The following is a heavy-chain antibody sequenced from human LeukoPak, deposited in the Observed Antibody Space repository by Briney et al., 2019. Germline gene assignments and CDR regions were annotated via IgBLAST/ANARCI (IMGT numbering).Heavy chain of an antibody. Sequence: GGSLRLSCAASGFTFSNAWMSWVRQAPGKGLEWVANIKQDGSEKYYVDSVKGRFTISRDNAKNSLYLQMNSLRAEDTAVYHCARRSNWNYVHFDYWGQGTLVTVSS. J-gene: IGHJ4*02. D-gene: IGHD1-7*01. CDR2: IKQDGSEK. CDR3: ARRSNWNYVHFDY. V-gene: IGHV3-7*01. CDR1: GFTFSNAW.